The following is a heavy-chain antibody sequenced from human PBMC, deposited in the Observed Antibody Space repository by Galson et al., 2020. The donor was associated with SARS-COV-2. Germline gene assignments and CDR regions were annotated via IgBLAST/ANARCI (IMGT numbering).Heavy chain of an antibody. J-gene: IGHJ3*02. D-gene: IGHD3-22*01. V-gene: IGHV3-21*01. CDR1: GFNVGSRW. CDR3: ARGRYYYDSSGEDAFDI. CDR2: ISSSSSYI. Sequence: GGSLRLSCAASGFNVGSRWISWVRQAPGKGLEWVSSISSSSSYIYYADSVKGRFTISRDNAKNSLYLQMNSLRAEDTAVYYCARGRYYYDSSGEDAFDIWGQGTMVTVSS.